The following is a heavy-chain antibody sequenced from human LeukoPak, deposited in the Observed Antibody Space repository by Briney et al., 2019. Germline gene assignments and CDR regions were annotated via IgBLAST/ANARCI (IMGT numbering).Heavy chain of an antibody. CDR2: ISGSGGST. J-gene: IGHJ4*02. V-gene: IGHV3-23*01. D-gene: IGHD3-10*01. CDR3: ASSTMVRGNY. Sequence: GGSLRLSCAASGFTFSSYAMSWVRQAPGKGLEWISAISGSGGSTYYADSVKGRFTISRDNSKNTLYLQMNSLRAEDTAIYCCASSTMVRGNYWGQGTLVTVSS. CDR1: GFTFSSYA.